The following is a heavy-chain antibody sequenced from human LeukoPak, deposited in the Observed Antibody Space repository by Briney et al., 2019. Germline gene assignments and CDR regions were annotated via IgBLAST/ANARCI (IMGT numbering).Heavy chain of an antibody. D-gene: IGHD1-1*01. Sequence: SESLSLGYVLSGFSISSGCYWAWSRQPPGWGLEWIVNSHPSGTTFYNSSLKSRVSMSIDTSKNQFSLKLVSVTAADTAVYYCAREAERRIVNWGQGTLVTVSS. V-gene: IGHV4-38-2*02. CDR2: SHPSGTT. CDR3: AREAERRIVN. J-gene: IGHJ4*02. CDR1: GFSISSGCY.